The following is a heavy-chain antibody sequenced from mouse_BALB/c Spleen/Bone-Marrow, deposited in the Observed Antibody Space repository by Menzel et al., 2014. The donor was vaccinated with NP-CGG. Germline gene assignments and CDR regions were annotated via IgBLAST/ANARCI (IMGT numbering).Heavy chain of an antibody. CDR2: INPYNDGT. CDR3: ARRDFRSWFAY. CDR1: GYTFTSYI. Sequence: VQLQQSGPELVKPGASVKMSCKASGYTFTSYIMHWVKQKPGQGLEWIGYINPYNDGTKYNEKFKSKATLTVDKSSSTANMHLSSLTSEDSAVFYCARRDFRSWFAYWGQGTLVTVSA. J-gene: IGHJ3*01. V-gene: IGHV1-14*01. D-gene: IGHD2-14*01.